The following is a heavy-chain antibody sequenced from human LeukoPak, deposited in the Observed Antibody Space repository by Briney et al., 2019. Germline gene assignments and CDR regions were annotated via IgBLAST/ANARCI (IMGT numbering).Heavy chain of an antibody. CDR3: ANEGDVGAITS. CDR2: IYSGGDT. Sequence: GWSLRLSCAASGFTVSGNYMSWVRQAPGVGLQWVSLIYSGGDTYYADSVKGRFRISRDNSKNTLYLQMNTLRADDTAIYYCANEGDVGAITSWGQGTLVTVSS. J-gene: IGHJ5*02. D-gene: IGHD1-26*01. V-gene: IGHV3-66*01. CDR1: GFTVSGNY.